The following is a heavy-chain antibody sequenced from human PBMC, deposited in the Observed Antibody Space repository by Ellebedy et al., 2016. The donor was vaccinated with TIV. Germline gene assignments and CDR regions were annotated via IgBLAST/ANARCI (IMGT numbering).Heavy chain of an antibody. CDR2: ISYDGSNK. J-gene: IGHJ5*02. Sequence: GESLKISXAASGFTFSSYAMHWVRQAPGKGLEWVAVISYDGSNKYYADSVKGRFTISRDNSKNTLYLQMNSLRAEDTAVYYCAKEGGGSYSTWGQGTLVTVSS. V-gene: IGHV3-30-3*01. CDR1: GFTFSSYA. D-gene: IGHD1-26*01. CDR3: AKEGGGSYST.